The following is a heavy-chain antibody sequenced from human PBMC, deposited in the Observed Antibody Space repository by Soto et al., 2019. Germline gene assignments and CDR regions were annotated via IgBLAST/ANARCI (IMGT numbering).Heavy chain of an antibody. J-gene: IGHJ5*02. Sequence: QVQLVRSGAEVKKPGASVKVSCKASGYTFTSYGISWVRQAPGQGLEWMGWISANNGNTKYAQNFQGRVTMTTDTSTSTAYMELRSLRSDDTAVYYCARAYSPGLFDPWGQGTLVTVSS. V-gene: IGHV1-18*01. CDR3: ARAYSPGLFDP. D-gene: IGHD2-15*01. CDR2: ISANNGNT. CDR1: GYTFTSYG.